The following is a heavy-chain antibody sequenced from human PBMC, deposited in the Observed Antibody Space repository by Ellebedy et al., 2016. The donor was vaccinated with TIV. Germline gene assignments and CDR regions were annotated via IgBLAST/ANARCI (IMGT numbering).Heavy chain of an antibody. D-gene: IGHD6-19*01. Sequence: AASVTVSCKASGYTFTDYYMHWVRQAPGQGLEWMGIINPSGGSTSYAQKFQGRVTMTRDTSTSTVYMELSSLRSEDTAVYYFARERSYSSVWYGPDYWGQGTLVTVSS. CDR3: ARERSYSSVWYGPDY. V-gene: IGHV1-46*01. J-gene: IGHJ4*02. CDR2: INPSGGST. CDR1: GYTFTDYY.